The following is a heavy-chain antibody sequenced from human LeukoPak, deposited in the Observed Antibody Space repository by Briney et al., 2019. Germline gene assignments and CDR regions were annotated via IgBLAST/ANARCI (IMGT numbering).Heavy chain of an antibody. J-gene: IGHJ4*02. CDR3: AKYCKLSGYYLGGYDY. V-gene: IGHV3-23*01. CDR2: ISGSGGST. CDR1: GFTFSSYA. D-gene: IGHD3-22*01. Sequence: PGGSLRLSCAASGFTFSSYAMSWVRQAPGKGLEWVSAISGSGGSTYYADSVKGRFTISRDNSKNTLFLQMNSLRAEDTAVYYCAKYCKLSGYYLGGYDYWGQGTLVTVSS.